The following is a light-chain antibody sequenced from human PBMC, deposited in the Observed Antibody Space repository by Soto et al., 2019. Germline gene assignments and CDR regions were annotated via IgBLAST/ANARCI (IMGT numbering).Light chain of an antibody. Sequence: ATLSVSPGETATLSCRARPRIGMGFAWYRQKPGQPPRLLIYGASTRATGTPARFSGSGSGTEFTLTISSLQSEDFALYYCQQYNKWPLITFGQGTRLEMK. V-gene: IGKV3D-15*01. CDR3: QQYNKWPLIT. CDR1: PRIGMG. CDR2: GAS. J-gene: IGKJ5*01.